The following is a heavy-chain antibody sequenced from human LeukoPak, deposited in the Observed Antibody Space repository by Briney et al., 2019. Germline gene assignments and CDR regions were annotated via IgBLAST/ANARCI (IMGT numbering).Heavy chain of an antibody. V-gene: IGHV1-2*02. J-gene: IGHJ4*02. CDR1: GYTFTGYY. CDR3: ARGYLIRYYFDY. D-gene: IGHD1-26*01. CDR2: INPNGGGT. Sequence: ASVKVSCKASGYTFTGYYMHWVRQAPGQGLEWMGWINPNGGGTNYAQKFQGRVTMTRDTSISTAYMELSRLRSDDTAVYYCARGYLIRYYFDYWGQGTLVTVSS.